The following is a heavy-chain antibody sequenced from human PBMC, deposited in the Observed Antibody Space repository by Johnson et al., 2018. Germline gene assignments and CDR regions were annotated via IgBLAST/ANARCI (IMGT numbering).Heavy chain of an antibody. CDR3: TTDSTTKRDYYYCMDV. Sequence: QLVPSGGGLVKPGESLRLSCAASGFMFSNAYMTWVRQAPGKGLEWVGRIKRQGDGETTDYATPGKGRFTISREDSNDTLYRQMNSLAIDDEAVYYCTTDSTTKRDYYYCMDVWGKGTTVTVSS. D-gene: IGHD2-2*01. CDR2: IKRQGDGETT. J-gene: IGHJ6*03. V-gene: IGHV3-15*07. CDR1: GFMFSNAY.